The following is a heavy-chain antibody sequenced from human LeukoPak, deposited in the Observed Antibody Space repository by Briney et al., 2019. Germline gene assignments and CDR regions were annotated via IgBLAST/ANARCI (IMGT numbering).Heavy chain of an antibody. J-gene: IGHJ5*02. CDR1: GFTFNTFA. V-gene: IGHV3-23*01. D-gene: IGHD3-10*01. Sequence: GALRLSCAASGFTFNTFAMGWVRQAPGKGLEGVSGFRGRTDNTFSADSVKGRFTISRDNSKNTVFLQMNSLRAEDTAVYYCAKDGAMVRGVIDWFDPWGQGTLVTVSS. CDR2: FRGRTDNT. CDR3: AKDGAMVRGVIDWFDP.